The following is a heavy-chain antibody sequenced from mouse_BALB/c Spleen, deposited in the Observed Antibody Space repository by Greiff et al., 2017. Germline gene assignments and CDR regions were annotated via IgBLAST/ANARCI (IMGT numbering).Heavy chain of an antibody. Sequence: VQLKQSGAELVRPGALVKLSCKASGFNIKDYYMHWVKQRPEQGLEWIGWIDPENGNTIYDPKFQGKASITADTSSNTAYLQLSSLTSEDTAVYYCARANDYVAMDYWGQGTSVTVSS. J-gene: IGHJ4*01. CDR3: ARANDYVAMDY. V-gene: IGHV14-1*02. CDR2: IDPENGNT. CDR1: GFNIKDYY.